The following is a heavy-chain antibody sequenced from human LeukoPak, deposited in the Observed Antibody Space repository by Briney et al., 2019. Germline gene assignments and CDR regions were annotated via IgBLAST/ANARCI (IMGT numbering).Heavy chain of an antibody. CDR1: GGTFSSYA. J-gene: IGHJ4*02. D-gene: IGHD3-16*02. V-gene: IGHV1-69*13. CDR2: IIPVFGTA. Sequence: SVKVSCKASGGTFSSYAISWVRQAPGQGLEWMGGIIPVFGTANYAQKFQGRVTITADESTSTAYMELSSLRSEDTAVYYCASTYVWGSYRYSLGPSYFDYWGQGTLVTVSS. CDR3: ASTYVWGSYRYSLGPSYFDY.